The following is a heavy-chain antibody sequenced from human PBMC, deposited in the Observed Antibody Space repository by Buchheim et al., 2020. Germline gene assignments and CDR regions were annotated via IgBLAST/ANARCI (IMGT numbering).Heavy chain of an antibody. Sequence: QVQLQESGPGLVKPSETLSLTCTVSGGSISSYYWSWIRQPPGKGLEWIGYIYYSGSTNYNPSLKSRVTISIDTSKNQFSLKLSSVTAADTAVYYCARDPTRYYSMDVWGQGTT. V-gene: IGHV4-59*01. J-gene: IGHJ6*02. CDR3: ARDPTRYYSMDV. CDR1: GGSISSYY. CDR2: IYYSGST.